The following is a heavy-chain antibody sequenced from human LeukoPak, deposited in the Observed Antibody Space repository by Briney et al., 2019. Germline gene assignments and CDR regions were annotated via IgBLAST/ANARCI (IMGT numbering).Heavy chain of an antibody. J-gene: IGHJ4*02. Sequence: PGGSLRLSCAASGLTFSTYGMTWVRQAPGKGLEWVSAISGSGGSTYYADSVKGRFTISRDNSKNTLYLQMNSLRAEDTAVYYCAKGPYDFWSGYVDYWGQGTLVTVSS. CDR1: GLTFSTYG. CDR3: AKGPYDFWSGYVDY. CDR2: ISGSGGST. V-gene: IGHV3-23*01. D-gene: IGHD3-3*01.